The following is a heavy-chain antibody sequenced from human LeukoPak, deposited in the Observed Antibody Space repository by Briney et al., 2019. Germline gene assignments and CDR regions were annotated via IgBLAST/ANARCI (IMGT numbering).Heavy chain of an antibody. CDR3: AKDYGQWLVKEAFDI. CDR2: ISGSGGST. V-gene: IGHV3-23*01. CDR1: GFTCNSYA. Sequence: GGSLSLYCAASGFTCNSYAMRWLRQAPGKGREWVSAISGSGGSTYYAVSVKGRFTISRGNSKNTLYLQMNSLRAEDTAVYYCAKDYGQWLVKEAFDIWGQGTMVTVSS. D-gene: IGHD6-19*01. J-gene: IGHJ3*02.